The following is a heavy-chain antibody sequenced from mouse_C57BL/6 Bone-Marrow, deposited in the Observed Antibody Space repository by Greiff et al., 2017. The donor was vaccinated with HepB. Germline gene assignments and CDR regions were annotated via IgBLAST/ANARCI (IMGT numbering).Heavy chain of an antibody. CDR3: ARAFNWDGFAY. V-gene: IGHV5-4*03. CDR2: ISDGGSYT. CDR1: GFTFSRYA. Sequence: EVKLVESGGGLVKPGGSLKLSCAASGFTFSRYAMSWVRQTPEKRLEWVATISDGGSYTYYPDNVKGRFTISRDNAKNNLYLQMSHLKSEDTAMYYCARAFNWDGFAYWGQGTLVTVSA. J-gene: IGHJ3*01. D-gene: IGHD4-1*02.